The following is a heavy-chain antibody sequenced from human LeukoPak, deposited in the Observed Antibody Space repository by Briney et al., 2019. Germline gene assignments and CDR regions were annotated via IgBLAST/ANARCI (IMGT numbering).Heavy chain of an antibody. CDR3: AKGFYYYDSSGLFDY. CDR2: ISYDGSNK. Sequence: GGSLRLSCAASGFTFSSYAMHWVRQAPGKGLEWVAVISYDGSNKYYADSVKGRFTISRDNSKNTLYLQMNSLRAEDTAVYYCAKGFYYYDSSGLFDYWGQGTLVTVSS. V-gene: IGHV3-30*04. J-gene: IGHJ4*02. CDR1: GFTFSSYA. D-gene: IGHD3-22*01.